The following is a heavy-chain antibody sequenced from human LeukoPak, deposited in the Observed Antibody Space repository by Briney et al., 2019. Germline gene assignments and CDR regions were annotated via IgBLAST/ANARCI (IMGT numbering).Heavy chain of an antibody. V-gene: IGHV4-61*01. J-gene: IGHJ4*02. CDR2: IYYSGST. Sequence: SETLSLTCTVSGGSVSSGSYYWSWIRQPPGKGLEWIGYIYYSGSTNYNPSLKSRVTISVDTSKNQFSLKLSSVTAADTAVYYCARKAAAVYYGNDYWGQGTLVTVSS. D-gene: IGHD6-13*01. CDR3: ARKAAAVYYGNDY. CDR1: GGSVSSGSYY.